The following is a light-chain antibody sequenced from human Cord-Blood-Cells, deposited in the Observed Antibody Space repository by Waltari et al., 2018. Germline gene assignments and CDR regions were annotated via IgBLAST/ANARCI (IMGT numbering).Light chain of an antibody. CDR3: QQYNNWPPWT. J-gene: IGKJ1*01. Sequence: EIVMTQSPATLSVSPGERATLSCRASQSVSSNLAWYQQKPGQAPRPLTYGASTRATGIAARFSGSGSGTEFTLTISSLQSEDFAVYYCQQYNNWPPWTFGQGTKVEIK. V-gene: IGKV3-15*01. CDR1: QSVSSN. CDR2: GAS.